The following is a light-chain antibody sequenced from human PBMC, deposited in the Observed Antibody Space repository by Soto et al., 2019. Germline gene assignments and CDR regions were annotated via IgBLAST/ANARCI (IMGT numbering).Light chain of an antibody. CDR2: DAS. CDR1: QSITTF. CDR3: QQSYDMPWT. Sequence: DIQMTQSPSTLSASIGDRVTFTCRASQSITTFLAWYQQKPGKAPQILIYDASKLEPGVPSRLSGGGSGTESTLTISSLQPEDFAGYHCQQSYDMPWTFGQGTKVDIK. J-gene: IGKJ1*01. V-gene: IGKV1-5*01.